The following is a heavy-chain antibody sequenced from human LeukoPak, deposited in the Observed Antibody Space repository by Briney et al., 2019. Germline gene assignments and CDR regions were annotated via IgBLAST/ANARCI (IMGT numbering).Heavy chain of an antibody. V-gene: IGHV4-34*01. Sequence: SEILSLTCAVYGGSFSGYYWSWIRQPPGKGLEWIGEINHSGSTNYNPSLKSRVTISVDTSKNQFSLKLSSVTAADTAVYYCARGLYYCSGGSCYLVYAFDIWGQGTMVTVSS. CDR3: ARGLYYCSGGSCYLVYAFDI. D-gene: IGHD2-15*01. CDR1: GGSFSGYY. J-gene: IGHJ3*02. CDR2: INHSGST.